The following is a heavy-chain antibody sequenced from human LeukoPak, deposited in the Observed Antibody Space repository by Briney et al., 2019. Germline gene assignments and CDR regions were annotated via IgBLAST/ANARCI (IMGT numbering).Heavy chain of an antibody. CDR1: GFSFSSYA. CDR2: MSSSDDGR. CDR3: ARPRRGCGGDCYSYYYYYYMDV. D-gene: IGHD2-21*02. Sequence: PGGSLRLSCATSGFSFSSYAMSWVRQAPGKGLEWVSAMSSSDDGRYYAASVRGRFTISRDTSRSTLYLQMNSLRAEDAAVYYCARPRRGCGGDCYSYYYYYYMDVWGKGTTVAVSS. J-gene: IGHJ6*03. V-gene: IGHV3-23*01.